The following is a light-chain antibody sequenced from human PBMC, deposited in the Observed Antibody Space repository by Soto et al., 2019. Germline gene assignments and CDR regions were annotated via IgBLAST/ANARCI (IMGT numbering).Light chain of an antibody. Sequence: QSVLTQPASVYGSPGQSITISCTGTSSDVGGYNYVSWYQQHPGKAPKLLIYEVSNRPSGVSNRFSGSKSGNTASLTISGLQAEDEADYYCTSYKSSSTWVFGGGTKVTVL. CDR2: EVS. J-gene: IGLJ3*02. V-gene: IGLV2-14*01. CDR3: TSYKSSSTWV. CDR1: SSDVGGYNY.